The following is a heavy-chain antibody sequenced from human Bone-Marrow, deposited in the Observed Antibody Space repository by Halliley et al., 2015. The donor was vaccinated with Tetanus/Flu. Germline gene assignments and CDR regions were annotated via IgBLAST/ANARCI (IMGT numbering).Heavy chain of an antibody. D-gene: IGHD6-25*01. CDR3: ARQGAQAGIGN. V-gene: IGHV4-39*01. CDR2: IYSSVTV. J-gene: IGHJ4*02. Sequence: LEWIGSIYSSVTVYYNPSLKSRVTISVDTSKNQLSLKLTSVIAADTSVYYCARQGAQAGIGNWGQGTLVTVSS.